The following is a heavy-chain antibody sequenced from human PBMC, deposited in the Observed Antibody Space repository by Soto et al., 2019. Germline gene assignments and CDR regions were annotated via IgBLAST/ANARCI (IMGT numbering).Heavy chain of an antibody. D-gene: IGHD6-6*01. J-gene: IGHJ3*02. CDR3: QYSSSYHETRDAFDI. CDR1: GGTFSSYT. CDR2: IIPILGIA. V-gene: IGHV1-69*02. Sequence: QVQLVQSGAEVKKPGSSVKVSCKASGGTFSSYTISWVRQAPGQGLEWMGRIIPILGIANYAQKFQGRVKITADKSTSTAYMELSSLRSEDTAVYYCQYSSSYHETRDAFDIWGQGTMVTVSS.